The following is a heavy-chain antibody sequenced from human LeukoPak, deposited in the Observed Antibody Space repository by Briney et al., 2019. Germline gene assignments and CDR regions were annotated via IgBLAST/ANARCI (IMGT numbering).Heavy chain of an antibody. Sequence: GGSLRLSCAASGFTFSDYYMSWIRQAPGKGLEWVSYISGSGSTIYYADSVRGRFTISRDNAKNSLYLQMNSLRAEDTAVYYCARDRYYYDSSAYYSDYWGQGTLVTVSS. CDR1: GFTFSDYY. V-gene: IGHV3-11*01. CDR3: ARDRYYYDSSAYYSDY. CDR2: ISGSGSTI. D-gene: IGHD3-22*01. J-gene: IGHJ4*02.